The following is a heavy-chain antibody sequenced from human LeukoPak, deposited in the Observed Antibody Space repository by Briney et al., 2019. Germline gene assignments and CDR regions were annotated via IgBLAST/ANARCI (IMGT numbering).Heavy chain of an antibody. Sequence: SETLSLTCTVFGGSISSYYWSWIQQPPGKGLEWIGYISSSGSTNYNPSLESRVTISGDTSKNQFSLKLTSVTAADTALYYCARGRGYCSSTSCADFDYWGQGSLVTVSS. V-gene: IGHV4-59*01. D-gene: IGHD2-2*01. CDR3: ARGRGYCSSTSCADFDY. CDR2: ISSSGST. CDR1: GGSISSYY. J-gene: IGHJ4*02.